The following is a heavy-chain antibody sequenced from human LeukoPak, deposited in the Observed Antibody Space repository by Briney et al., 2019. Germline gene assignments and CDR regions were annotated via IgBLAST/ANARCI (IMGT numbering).Heavy chain of an antibody. CDR1: GFTFSAYA. CDR3: ARVQWELLYPDY. Sequence: QPGGSLRLSCAASGFTFSAYAMNWVRQAPGKGLGWVSTISGSGDNTYYADSVKARFTISRDNSKNTLYLQMNSLRADDTAVYYCARVQWELLYPDYWGQGTLVTVSS. J-gene: IGHJ4*02. CDR2: ISGSGDNT. V-gene: IGHV3-23*01. D-gene: IGHD1-26*01.